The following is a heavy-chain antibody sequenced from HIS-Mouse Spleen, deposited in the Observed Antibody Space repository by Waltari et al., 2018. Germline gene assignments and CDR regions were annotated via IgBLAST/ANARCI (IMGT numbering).Heavy chain of an antibody. CDR3: ARDHRNNWAIRD. J-gene: IGHJ4*02. CDR1: GFTFSSYA. D-gene: IGHD1-20*01. V-gene: IGHV3-30-3*01. CDR2: ISYDGSNK. Sequence: QVQLVESGGGVVQPGRSLRLSCAASGFTFSSYAMHWVRQAPGQGLEWGAGISYDGSNKYHADSGKGRFTISRDNSKNTLYLQMNSLKAEDTAVYYCARDHRNNWAIRDWGQGTLVTVSS.